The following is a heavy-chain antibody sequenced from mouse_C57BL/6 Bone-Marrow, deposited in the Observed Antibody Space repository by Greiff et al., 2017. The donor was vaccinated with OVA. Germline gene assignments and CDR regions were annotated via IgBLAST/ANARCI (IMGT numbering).Heavy chain of an antibody. D-gene: IGHD1-1*01. V-gene: IGHV8-8*01. CDR2: IWWDDDK. Sequence: QVQLKESGPGILQPSQTLSLTCSFSGFSLSTFGMGVGWIRQPSGKGLEWLAHIWWDDDKYYNPALKSRLTIFKATSNNQVFLKIANVDTADTATYYCARMGYYGSSSWFAYWGQGTLVTVSA. J-gene: IGHJ3*01. CDR3: ARMGYYGSSSWFAY. CDR1: GFSLSTFGMG.